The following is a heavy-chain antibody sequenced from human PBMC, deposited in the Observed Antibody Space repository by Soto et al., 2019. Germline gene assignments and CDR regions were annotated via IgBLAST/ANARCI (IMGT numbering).Heavy chain of an antibody. J-gene: IGHJ5*02. D-gene: IGHD2-15*01. CDR1: GGSFSGYY. CDR2: INHSGST. Sequence: PSETLSLTCAVYGGSFSGYYWSWIRQPPGKGLEWIGEINHSGSTNYNPSLKSRVTISVDTSKNQFSLKLSSVTAADTAVYYCAREFVVVVAATIPEDNWFDPWGQGILVT. CDR3: AREFVVVVAATIPEDNWFDP. V-gene: IGHV4-34*01.